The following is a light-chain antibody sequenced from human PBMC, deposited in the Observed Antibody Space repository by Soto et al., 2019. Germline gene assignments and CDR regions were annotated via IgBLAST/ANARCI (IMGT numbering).Light chain of an antibody. CDR2: DVS. CDR3: CSYACRDTLYV. V-gene: IGLV2-11*01. CDR1: STDVGGYNY. J-gene: IGLJ1*01. Sequence: QSALTQPRSVSGSPGQSVTISCTGTSTDVGGYNYVSWYQQHPGKVPKLMLYDVSKRPSGVPDRFSGSKSGNTASLTISGLQAEDEADYYCCSYACRDTLYVFGSGTKLTVL.